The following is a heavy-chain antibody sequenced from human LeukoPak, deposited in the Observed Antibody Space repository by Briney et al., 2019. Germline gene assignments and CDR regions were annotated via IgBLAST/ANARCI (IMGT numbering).Heavy chain of an antibody. CDR2: ISSSSSYI. V-gene: IGHV3-21*01. CDR3: ARGTVTTDAFDI. D-gene: IGHD4-17*01. Sequence: GGSLRLSCAASGFTFSSYSMNWVRQAPGQGLEWVSSISSSSSYIYYADSVKGRFTISRDNAKNSLYLQMNSLRAEDTAVYYCARGTVTTDAFDIWGQGTMVTVSS. CDR1: GFTFSSYS. J-gene: IGHJ3*02.